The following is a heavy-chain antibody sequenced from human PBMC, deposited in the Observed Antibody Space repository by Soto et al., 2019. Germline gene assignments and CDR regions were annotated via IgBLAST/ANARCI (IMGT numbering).Heavy chain of an antibody. CDR1: GFTFDDYA. CDR3: AKDTRRRLPIAQFDY. J-gene: IGHJ4*02. CDR2: ISWNSGSI. V-gene: IGHV3-9*01. Sequence: EVQLVESGGGLVQPGRSLRLSCAASGFTFDDYAMHWVRQAPGKGLEWVSGISWNSGSIGYADSVKGRFTISRDNAKNSLYLQMNSLRAEDTALYYCAKDTRRRLPIAQFDYWGQGTLVTVSS.